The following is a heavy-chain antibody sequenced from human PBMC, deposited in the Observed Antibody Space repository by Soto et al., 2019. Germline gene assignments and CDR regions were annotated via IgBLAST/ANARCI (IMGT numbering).Heavy chain of an antibody. CDR2: IKQDGSEK. V-gene: IGHV3-7*01. CDR3: AGDIAVAVFQH. J-gene: IGHJ1*01. CDR1: GFTFSSYW. D-gene: IGHD6-19*01. Sequence: EVQLVESGGGLVQPGGSLRLSCQASGFTFSSYWISWVRQAPGKGLKWVANIKQDGSEKYYVDSVKGRFTISRDNAKNSLYLQMNSLRAEDTAVYYCAGDIAVAVFQHWGQGTLVTVSS.